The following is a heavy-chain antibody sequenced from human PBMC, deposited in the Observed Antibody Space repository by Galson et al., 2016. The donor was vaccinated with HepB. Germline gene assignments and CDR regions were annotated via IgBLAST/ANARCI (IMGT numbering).Heavy chain of an antibody. Sequence: SLRLSCATSGFTFTRYNMNWVRQAPGKGLEWVSSISSGSSYIYYADSVKGRFTISRDNVKKSLYLQMNSLRPEDKAVYYCARVREQQLLDAFDIWGQGTMVTVSS. D-gene: IGHD6-13*01. J-gene: IGHJ3*02. CDR1: GFTFTRYN. CDR2: ISSGSSYI. V-gene: IGHV3-21*01. CDR3: ARVREQQLLDAFDI.